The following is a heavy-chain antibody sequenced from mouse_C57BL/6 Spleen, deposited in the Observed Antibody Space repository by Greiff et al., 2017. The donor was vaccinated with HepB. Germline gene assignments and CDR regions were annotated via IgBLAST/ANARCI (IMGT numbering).Heavy chain of an antibody. CDR2: IYPGSGST. D-gene: IGHD1-1*01. J-gene: IGHJ2*01. Sequence: VQLQQPGAELVKPGASVKMSCKASGYTFTSYWITWVKQRPGQGLEWIGDIYPGSGSTNYNEKFKSKATLTVDTSSSTAYMQLSSLTSEDSAVYYCARITTVVADDFDYWGQGTTLTVSS. V-gene: IGHV1-55*01. CDR1: GYTFTSYW. CDR3: ARITTVVADDFDY.